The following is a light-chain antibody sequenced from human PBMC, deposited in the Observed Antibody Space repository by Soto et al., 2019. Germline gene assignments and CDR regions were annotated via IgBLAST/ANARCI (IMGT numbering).Light chain of an antibody. CDR2: DAS. CDR3: QQYGSSPLT. V-gene: IGKV3D-20*01. CDR1: QSVGSD. Sequence: EIVMTQSPATLSVSPGERATLSCRASQSVGSDLAWYQQKPGLAPRLLIYDASSRATGIPDRFSGSGSGTDFTLTISRLEPEDFAVYYGQQYGSSPLTFGQGTRMEIK. J-gene: IGKJ5*01.